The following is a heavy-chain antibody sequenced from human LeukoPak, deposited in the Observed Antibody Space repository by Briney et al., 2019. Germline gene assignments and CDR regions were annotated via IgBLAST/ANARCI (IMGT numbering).Heavy chain of an antibody. V-gene: IGHV3-30*03. CDR1: GFTFSSYG. CDR3: ARGDTYCGGDCFFDY. CDR2: ISYDGSNK. Sequence: GRSLRLSCAASGFTFSSYGMHWVRQAPGKGLEWVAVISYDGSNKYYADSVKGRFTISRDNSKNTLYLQMNSLRAEDTAVYYCARGDTYCGGDCFFDYWGQGTLVTVSS. J-gene: IGHJ4*02. D-gene: IGHD2-21*01.